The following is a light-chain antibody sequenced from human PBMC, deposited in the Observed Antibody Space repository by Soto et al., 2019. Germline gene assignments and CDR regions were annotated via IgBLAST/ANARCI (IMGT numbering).Light chain of an antibody. V-gene: IGKV2-30*01. Sequence: DVVLTQSPLSLPVTLGQPASISCRSSQSLVSSDGNTYLNWFQQRPGQSPRRLIYKVSNRDSGVPDRFSGSGSGTDFTLKISRVEAEDVGVYYCMQATHSYTFGQGTKLEI. CDR1: QSLVSSDGNTY. J-gene: IGKJ2*01. CDR3: MQATHSYT. CDR2: KVS.